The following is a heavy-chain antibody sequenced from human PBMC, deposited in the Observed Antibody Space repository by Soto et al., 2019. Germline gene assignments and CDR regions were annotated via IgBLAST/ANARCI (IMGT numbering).Heavy chain of an antibody. J-gene: IGHJ4*02. CDR1: GVSIKSDNW. CDR2: TDHSGSA. Sequence: QVQLQESGPGLAKPSETLALVCSVSGVSIKSDNWWSLVRPAAGKGLEWIGETDHSGSANYHSSLKGRVSMSVDKYQNQFSLRLTSVTAADTAIYFCARTESVLAAVGLHFWGQGLLVSVSS. CDR3: ARTESVLAAVGLHF. D-gene: IGHD6-13*01. V-gene: IGHV4-4*02.